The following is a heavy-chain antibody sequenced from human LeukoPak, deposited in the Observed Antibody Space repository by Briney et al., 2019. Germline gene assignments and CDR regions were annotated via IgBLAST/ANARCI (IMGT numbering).Heavy chain of an antibody. D-gene: IGHD3-3*01. J-gene: IGHJ4*02. V-gene: IGHV4-30-4*07. CDR2: IYYSGST. Sequence: SQTLSLTCAVSGGSISSSGYSWSWIRQPPGKGLEWIGYIYYSGSTNYNPSLKSRVTISVDTSKNQFSLKLSSVTAADTAVYYCARDLSPYDFWSGPAGGFDYWGQGTLVTVSS. CDR3: ARDLSPYDFWSGPAGGFDY. CDR1: GGSISSSGYS.